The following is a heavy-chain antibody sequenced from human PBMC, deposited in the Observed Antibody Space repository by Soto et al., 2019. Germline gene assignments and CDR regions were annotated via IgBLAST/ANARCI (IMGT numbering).Heavy chain of an antibody. Sequence: GGSLRLSCAASGFTVSSNYMSWVRQAPGKGLEWVSVIYSGGSTYYADSVKGRFTISRDNSKNTLYLQMNSLRAEDTAVYYCARVDYGDLFDYWGQGTLVTVSS. CDR3: ARVDYGDLFDY. D-gene: IGHD4-17*01. CDR1: GFTVSSNY. J-gene: IGHJ4*02. CDR2: IYSGGST. V-gene: IGHV3-66*01.